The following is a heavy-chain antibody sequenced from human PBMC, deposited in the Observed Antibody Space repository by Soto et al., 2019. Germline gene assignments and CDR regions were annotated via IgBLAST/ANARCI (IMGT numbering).Heavy chain of an antibody. V-gene: IGHV2-5*02. CDR1: GFSLSTSGVG. Sequence: QITLKESGPTLVKPTQTLTLTCTFSGFSLSTSGVGVGWIRQPPGKALEWLALIYWDDDKRFSPSLKSRLTIPKETSKNQVVLTMTNMGPVDTATYYCAHRWGSYSFDAFDIWGQGTMVTVSS. CDR2: IYWDDDK. J-gene: IGHJ3*02. D-gene: IGHD1-26*01. CDR3: AHRWGSYSFDAFDI.